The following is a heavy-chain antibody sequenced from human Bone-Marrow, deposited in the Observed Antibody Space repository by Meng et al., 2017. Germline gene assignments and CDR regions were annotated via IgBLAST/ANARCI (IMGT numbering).Heavy chain of an antibody. J-gene: IGHJ4*02. CDR3: ARGPTTMAHDFDY. CDR2: IYYSGST. V-gene: IGHV4-59*12. CDR1: GGSISSYY. D-gene: IGHD4-11*01. Sequence: SETLSLTCTVSGGSISSYYWSWIRQPPGKGLEWIGYIYYSGSTYYNPSLKSRVTISVDTSKNQFSLKLSSVTAADSAVYYCARGPTTMAHDFDYWGQGTLVTVSS.